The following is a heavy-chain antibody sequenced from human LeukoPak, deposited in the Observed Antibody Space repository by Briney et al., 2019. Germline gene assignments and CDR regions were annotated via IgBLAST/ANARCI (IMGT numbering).Heavy chain of an antibody. Sequence: GASVTVSCTPSGYTFTRYDIKWVRLAPGQRLEWLGWMNPNSGNTGYAQKFQGRVTMTRNTSISTAYMELSSLRSEDTAVYYCARGLGYCSSTSCRKPFDYWGQGTLGTVSS. CDR3: ARGLGYCSSTSCRKPFDY. CDR2: MNPNSGNT. V-gene: IGHV1-8*01. CDR1: GYTFTRYD. D-gene: IGHD2-2*01. J-gene: IGHJ4*02.